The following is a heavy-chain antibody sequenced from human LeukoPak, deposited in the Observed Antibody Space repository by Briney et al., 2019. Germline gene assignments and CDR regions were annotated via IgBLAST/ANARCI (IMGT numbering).Heavy chain of an antibody. CDR2: INGGDERT. D-gene: IGHD6-19*01. CDR3: AKDDAVGGGYLDS. CDR1: GFTFSRYA. J-gene: IGHJ4*02. Sequence: AGSLRLSCAASGFTFSRYAMSWVRQAPGKGLQRVSRINGGDERTYYADSLKSRFTTSRDNSRNTLWLQMSSLRAEDTAVYYCAKDDAVGGGYLDSWGQGTLVTVSS. V-gene: IGHV3-23*01.